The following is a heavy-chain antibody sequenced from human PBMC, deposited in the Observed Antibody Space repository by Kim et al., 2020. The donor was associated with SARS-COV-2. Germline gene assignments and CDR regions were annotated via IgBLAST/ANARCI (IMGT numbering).Heavy chain of an antibody. Sequence: GDSVKGRFNITRDNSKNTLYLRMNSLRAEDTAVYYRANGGTSSIYAHLYWGQGTLVTVSS. CDR3: ANGGTSSIYAHLY. D-gene: IGHD6-13*01. J-gene: IGHJ4*02. V-gene: IGHV3-33*06.